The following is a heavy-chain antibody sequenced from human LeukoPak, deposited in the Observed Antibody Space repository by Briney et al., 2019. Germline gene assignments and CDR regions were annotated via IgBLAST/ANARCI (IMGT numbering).Heavy chain of an antibody. CDR2: MFPDGRT. J-gene: IGHJ4*02. CDR3: ARTNPVYGDYDY. Sequence: GGPLRLSCAVSGFSVNDNYMSWVRQAPRKGMQWVSVMFPDGRTYYADSVKGRFTISRDLARNTLLLQMHSLRADDTAVHYCARTNPVYGDYDYWGQGTLVTVSS. CDR1: GFSVNDNY. V-gene: IGHV3-53*01. D-gene: IGHD4-17*01.